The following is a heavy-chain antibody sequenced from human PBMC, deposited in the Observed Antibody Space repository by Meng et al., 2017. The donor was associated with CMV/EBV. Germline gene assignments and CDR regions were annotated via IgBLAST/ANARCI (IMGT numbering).Heavy chain of an antibody. CDR1: GYTFTGYY. V-gene: IGHV1-2*02. D-gene: IGHD1-26*01. CDR3: ARVGATPIDAFDI. CDR2: INPNSGGT. Sequence: ASVKVSCKASGYTFTGYYMHWVRQAPGQGLEWMGWINPNSGGTNYAQKFQGRVTMTRGTSISTAYMELSRLRSDDTAVYYRARVGATPIDAFDIWGQGTMVTVSS. J-gene: IGHJ3*02.